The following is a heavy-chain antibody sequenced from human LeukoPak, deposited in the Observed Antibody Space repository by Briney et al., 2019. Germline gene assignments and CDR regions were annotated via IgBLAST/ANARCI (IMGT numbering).Heavy chain of an antibody. CDR1: GGSISSYY. D-gene: IGHD6-19*01. CDR3: ARGNQRIAVAGPLFNY. CDR2: INHSGST. Sequence: SETLSLTCTVSGGSISSYYWSWIRQPPGKGLEWLGEINHSGSTNYNPSLKSRVTISVDTSKNQFSLKLGSVTAADTAVYYCARGNQRIAVAGPLFNYWGQGTLVTVSS. J-gene: IGHJ4*02. V-gene: IGHV4-34*01.